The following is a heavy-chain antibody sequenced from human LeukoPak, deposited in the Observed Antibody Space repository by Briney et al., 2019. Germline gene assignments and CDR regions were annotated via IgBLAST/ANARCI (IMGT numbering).Heavy chain of an antibody. CDR3: ARGPTAYYYDSSGYYKGGDYFDY. V-gene: IGHV4-59*12. D-gene: IGHD3-22*01. J-gene: IGHJ4*02. CDR2: IYYGGAT. CDR1: GGSMRSFY. Sequence: SETLSLTCNVSGGSMRSFYWSWIRQSPEKGLEWLGYIYYGGATYYNPSLKSRVTISVDRSKNQFSLKLSSVTAADTAVYYCARGPTAYYYDSSGYYKGGDYFDYWGQGTLVTVSS.